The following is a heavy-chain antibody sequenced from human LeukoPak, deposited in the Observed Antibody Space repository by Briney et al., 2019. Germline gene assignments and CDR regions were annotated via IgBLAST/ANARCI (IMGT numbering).Heavy chain of an antibody. CDR3: ARTSGSYFYYYGMDV. CDR1: GGSISSYY. D-gene: IGHD1-26*01. V-gene: IGHV4-59*01. CDR2: IYYSGST. J-gene: IGHJ6*02. Sequence: SETLSLTCTVSGGSISSYYWSWIRQPPGKGLEWIGYIYYSGSTNYNPSLKSRVTISVDTSKNQFSLKLSSVTAADTAVYYCARTSGSYFYYYGMDVWGQGTTVTVSS.